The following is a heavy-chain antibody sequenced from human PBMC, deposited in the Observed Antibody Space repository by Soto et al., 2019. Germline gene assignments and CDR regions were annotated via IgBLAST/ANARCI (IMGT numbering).Heavy chain of an antibody. CDR1: GFTFSSYA. CDR2: ISDGSST. D-gene: IGHD6-19*01. Sequence: GGSLRLSCAASGFTFSSYAMNWVRQAPGRGLEWVSSISDGSSTSYADSVKGRFTISRDNAKNTLYLQMNSLRAEDTAVYYCARSPSSGWSLVDYWGQGTLVTVSS. J-gene: IGHJ4*02. CDR3: ARSPSSGWSLVDY. V-gene: IGHV3-74*01.